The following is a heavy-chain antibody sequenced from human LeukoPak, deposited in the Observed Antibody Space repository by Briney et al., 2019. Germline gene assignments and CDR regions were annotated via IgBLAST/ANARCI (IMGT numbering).Heavy chain of an antibody. V-gene: IGHV1-69*06. J-gene: IGHJ4*02. CDR1: GGTFSSYA. Sequence: SVKVSCKASGGTFSSYAISWVRQAPGQGLEWMGGIIPIFGTANYAQKFQGRVTITADKSTSTAYMELSSLRSEDTAVYYCARDRFRLAPVYSSSWYGYYFDYWGQGTLVTVSS. D-gene: IGHD6-13*01. CDR2: IIPIFGTA. CDR3: ARDRFRLAPVYSSSWYGYYFDY.